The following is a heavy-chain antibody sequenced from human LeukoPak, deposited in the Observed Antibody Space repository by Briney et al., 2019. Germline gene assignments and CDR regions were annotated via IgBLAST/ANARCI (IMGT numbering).Heavy chain of an antibody. CDR3: ARVWIAAPVESSHDY. CDR1: GYTFTSYD. Sequence: GASVKVSCKASGYTFTSYDFSWVRQAPGQGLEWVGWISVYNGNTNYAQKLQGRVTMTTDTSTSTAYMELRSLRSDDTAVYYCARVWIAAPVESSHDYWGQGTLVTVSS. J-gene: IGHJ4*02. V-gene: IGHV1-18*01. CDR2: ISVYNGNT. D-gene: IGHD6-13*01.